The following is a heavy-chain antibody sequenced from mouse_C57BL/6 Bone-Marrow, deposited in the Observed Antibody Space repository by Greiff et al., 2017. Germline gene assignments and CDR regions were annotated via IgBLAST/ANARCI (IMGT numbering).Heavy chain of an antibody. CDR2: RWSGGST. D-gene: IGHD4-1*01. J-gene: IGHJ3*01. CDR3: ARKTGTWGFAY. CDR1: GFSLTSYG. V-gene: IGHV2-2*01. Sequence: QVQLQQSGPGLVQPSQSLSITCTVSGFSLTSYGVHWVRQSPGKGLEWLGVRWSGGSTDYTAAFISRLSISKDNSKSQVFFKMNSLQADDTAIYYCARKTGTWGFAYWGQGTLVTVSA.